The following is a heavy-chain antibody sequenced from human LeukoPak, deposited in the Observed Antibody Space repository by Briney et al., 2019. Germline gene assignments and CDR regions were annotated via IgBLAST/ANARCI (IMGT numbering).Heavy chain of an antibody. CDR1: GYTFTGYY. D-gene: IGHD6-19*01. V-gene: IGHV1-2*02. J-gene: IGHJ4*02. Sequence: ASVKVSCKASGYTFTGYYMHWVRQAPGQGLEWMGWINPNGGVTNYAQKFQGRVTMTRDTSISTVYMELSGLRSDDTAVYYCARDLSAVTGTGDYWGQGTLVTVSS. CDR3: ARDLSAVTGTGDY. CDR2: INPNGGVT.